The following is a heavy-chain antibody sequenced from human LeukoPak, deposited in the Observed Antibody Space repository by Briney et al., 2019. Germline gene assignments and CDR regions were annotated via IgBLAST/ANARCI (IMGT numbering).Heavy chain of an antibody. CDR2: IIPIFGTA. Sequence: GASVKVSCQASGGTFSSYAISWVRQAPGQGLEWMGGIIPIFGTANYAQKFQGRVTITADKSTSTAYMELSSLRSEDTAVYYCARDRRYCTNGVCYTLGVFDYWGQGTLVTVSS. D-gene: IGHD2-8*01. CDR3: ARDRRYCTNGVCYTLGVFDY. J-gene: IGHJ4*02. CDR1: GGTFSSYA. V-gene: IGHV1-69*06.